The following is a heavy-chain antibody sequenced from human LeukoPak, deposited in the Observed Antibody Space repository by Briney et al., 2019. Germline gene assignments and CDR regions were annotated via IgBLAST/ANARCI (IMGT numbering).Heavy chain of an antibody. CDR3: ARDVVGSDY. V-gene: IGHV3-48*01. CDR1: RFTFSTYS. J-gene: IGHJ4*02. CDR2: ISSSSGTI. Sequence: GGSLRLSCAASRFTFSTYSMIWVRQAPGKGLECISHISSSSGTIYYADSVKGRFTISRDSAKNSLYLQMNSLRAEDTAVYYCARDVVGSDYWGQGTLVTVSS. D-gene: IGHD6-25*01.